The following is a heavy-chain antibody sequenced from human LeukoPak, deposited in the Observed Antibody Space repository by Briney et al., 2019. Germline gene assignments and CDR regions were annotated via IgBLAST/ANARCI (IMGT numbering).Heavy chain of an antibody. CDR3: ARGGGYCSGGSCYSIWYFDL. Sequence: PSETLSLTCAVSGRSISSGGYSWSWIRQPPGKGLEWIVYIYHSGSTYYNPSLKSRVTISVDRSKNQFSLKLSSVTAADTAVYYCARGGGYCSGGSCYSIWYFDLWGRGTLVTVSS. CDR1: GRSISSGGYS. J-gene: IGHJ2*01. CDR2: IYHSGST. D-gene: IGHD2-15*01. V-gene: IGHV4-30-2*01.